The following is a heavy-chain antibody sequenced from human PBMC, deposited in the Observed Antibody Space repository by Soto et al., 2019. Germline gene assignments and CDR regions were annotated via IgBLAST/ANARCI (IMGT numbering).Heavy chain of an antibody. CDR1: GGSGNNDKYY. Sequence: SETLSVTCSVSGGSGNNDKYYWSWSRQPPGKGLECMGYIYSSCSAGYNPSLKIRVTISLDTSNNPFSLQMTSVTAADPAVYYCARGNWKGDSWGQGTLVPVSS. CDR2: IYSSCSA. J-gene: IGHJ4*02. V-gene: IGHV4-61*01. D-gene: IGHD1-20*01. CDR3: ARGNWKGDS.